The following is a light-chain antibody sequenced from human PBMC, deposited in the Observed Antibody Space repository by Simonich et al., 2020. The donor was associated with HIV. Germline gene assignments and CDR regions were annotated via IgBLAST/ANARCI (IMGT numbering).Light chain of an antibody. CDR2: YVS. J-gene: IGLJ3*02. Sequence: QSALTQPASVPGSPGQSITISCTGSSSDVGGYNYVSWYQQHPGKAPKLMIYYVSKRPSGISYHFSGSKSGNTASLTISGLQAEDEADYYCSSYTSSSTWVFGGGTKLTVL. CDR3: SSYTSSSTWV. V-gene: IGLV2-14*01. CDR1: SSDVGGYNY.